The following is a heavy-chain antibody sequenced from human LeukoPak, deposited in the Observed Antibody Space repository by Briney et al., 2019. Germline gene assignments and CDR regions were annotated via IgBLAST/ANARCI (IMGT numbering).Heavy chain of an antibody. CDR3: ARDLGALTSSWYYLSYY. CDR1: GYNFNNNG. J-gene: IGHJ4*02. D-gene: IGHD6-13*01. V-gene: IGHV1-18*04. Sequence: GASVKVSCKASGYNFNNNGISRVRQAPGQGLEWMGWINCYNGNTKYSQKIQGRVTMTKDTSTSTVYMELRSLRSDDTAVYYCARDLGALTSSWYYLSYYWGQGTLVTVSS. CDR2: INCYNGNT.